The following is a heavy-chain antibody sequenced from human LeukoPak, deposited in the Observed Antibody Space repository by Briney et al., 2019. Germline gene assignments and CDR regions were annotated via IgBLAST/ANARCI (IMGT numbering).Heavy chain of an antibody. CDR2: INQDGSKK. D-gene: IGHD2-2*01. J-gene: IGHJ4*02. CDR1: GFTFSNVS. CDR3: ARDHAYRTDY. Sequence: PGGSLRLSCAASGFTFSNVSMCWLRQAPGQGLEWVATINQDGSKKYYADSVKGRFTISRDNAKNSLYLQMNTLRAEDTAVYYCARDHAYRTDYWGQGTLVAVSS. V-gene: IGHV3-7*01.